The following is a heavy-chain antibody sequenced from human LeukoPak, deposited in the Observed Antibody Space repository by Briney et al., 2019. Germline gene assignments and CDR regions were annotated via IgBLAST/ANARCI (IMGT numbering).Heavy chain of an antibody. Sequence: GGSLTPSCAAAAFTFSLQRIHWVRHVPGRVREWIAWIETEGTRTSYRASVRGRLTAPRDNDKSTVYLEMNSLRAEDTAVYYCGRDQVGTMPIDYWGQGTLVTVSS. V-gene: IGHV3-74*01. CDR2: IETEGTRT. CDR3: GRDQVGTMPIDY. D-gene: IGHD1-26*01. J-gene: IGHJ4*02. CDR1: AFTFSLQR.